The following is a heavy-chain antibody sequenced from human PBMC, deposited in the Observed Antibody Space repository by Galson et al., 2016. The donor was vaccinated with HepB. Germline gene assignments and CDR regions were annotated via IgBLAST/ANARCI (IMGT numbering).Heavy chain of an antibody. J-gene: IGHJ4*02. CDR3: VRDHDWGLDY. CDR2: IRSRSNDRAI. V-gene: IGHV3-48*02. CDR1: GFTLSTYS. Sequence: SLRLSCAVSGFTLSTYSTNWVRQAPGKGLEWIAYIRSRSNDRAIFYAGSVKGRFTISGDNADSMYLQMNSLRDEDTAVYYRVRDHDWGLDYWGQGALVTVSS. D-gene: IGHD7-27*01.